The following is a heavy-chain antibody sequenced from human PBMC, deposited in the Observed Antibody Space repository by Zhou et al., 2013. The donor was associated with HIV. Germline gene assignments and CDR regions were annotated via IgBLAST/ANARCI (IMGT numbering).Heavy chain of an antibody. D-gene: IGHD3-10*01. J-gene: IGHJ6*03. Sequence: QVHLVQSGAEVKKPGSSVKVSCKASGDTFSSYAISWVRQAPGEGLEWMGGVIPVGEITNYAQKFQGRLTITADESTSTAYMELTSLRSEDTAVYYCARGHYGSDYYYYYYMDVWGKGTTVTVSS. CDR2: VIPVGEIT. CDR3: ARGHYGSDYYYYYYMDV. CDR1: GDTFSSYA. V-gene: IGHV1-69*12.